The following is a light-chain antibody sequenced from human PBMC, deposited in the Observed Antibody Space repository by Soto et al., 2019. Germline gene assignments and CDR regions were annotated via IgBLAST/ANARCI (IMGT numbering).Light chain of an antibody. V-gene: IGKV3-11*01. Sequence: TQSPAILSLSPGERATLSCRTNQTVTTYLAWYQHKPGQAPRLLIYSASKRATGIPARFSGSGSGTDFTLTISSLEPEDFAFYYCQQRDSWPLTFGGGTKVDIK. CDR2: SAS. CDR3: QQRDSWPLT. J-gene: IGKJ4*01. CDR1: QTVTTY.